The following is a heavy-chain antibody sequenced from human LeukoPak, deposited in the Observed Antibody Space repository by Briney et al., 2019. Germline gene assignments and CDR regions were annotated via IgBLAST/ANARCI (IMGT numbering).Heavy chain of an antibody. CDR3: ARNRFDILTGYYQNWFDS. J-gene: IGHJ5*01. D-gene: IGHD3-9*01. V-gene: IGHV3-21*01. Sequence: GGSLRLSCATSGFTFSTYSMNWVRQAPGQGLQWVSSMSSGSDYIYYADSVKGRFTISRDNAKNSLYLQMNSLSAEDTAVYYCARNRFDILTGYYQNWFDSWGQGTLVTVSS. CDR2: MSSGSDYI. CDR1: GFTFSTYS.